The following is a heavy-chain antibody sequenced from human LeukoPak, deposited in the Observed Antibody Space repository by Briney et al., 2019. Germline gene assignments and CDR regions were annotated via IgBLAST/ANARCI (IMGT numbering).Heavy chain of an antibody. J-gene: IGHJ4*02. CDR3: ARRQDYYDSSVGHYFDY. CDR1: GGSFSGYY. D-gene: IGHD3-22*01. CDR2: INHSGST. V-gene: IGHV4-34*01. Sequence: SETLSLTCAVYGGSFSGYYWSWIRQPPGKGLEWIGEINHSGSTYYNPSLKSRVTISVDTSKNQFSLKLSSVTAADTAVYYCARRQDYYDSSVGHYFDYWGQGTLVTVSS.